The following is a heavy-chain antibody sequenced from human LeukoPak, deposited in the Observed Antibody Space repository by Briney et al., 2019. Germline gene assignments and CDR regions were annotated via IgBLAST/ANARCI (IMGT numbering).Heavy chain of an antibody. Sequence: PSETLSLTCTVSGYSISSGYYWGWIRQPPGKGLEWIGSIYHSGSTYYNPSLKSRVTISVDTSKNQFSLKLSSVTAADTAVYYCARQGSVVPAGMSMDVWGKGTTVTISS. CDR2: IYHSGST. V-gene: IGHV4-38-2*02. D-gene: IGHD2-2*01. J-gene: IGHJ6*03. CDR1: GYSISSGYY. CDR3: ARQGSVVPAGMSMDV.